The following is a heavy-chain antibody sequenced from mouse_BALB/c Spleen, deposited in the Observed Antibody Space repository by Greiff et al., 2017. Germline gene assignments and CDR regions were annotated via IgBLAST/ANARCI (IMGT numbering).Heavy chain of an antibody. Sequence: VQLQQPGAELVKPGASVKLSCKASGYTFTSYYMYWVKQRPGQGLEWIGGINPSNGGTNFNEKFKSKATLTVDKSSSTAYMQLSSLTSEDSAVYYCTRSGGNDYWGQGTTLTVSS. J-gene: IGHJ2*01. V-gene: IGHV1S81*02. CDR1: GYTFTSYY. CDR2: INPSNGGT. CDR3: TRSGGNDY. D-gene: IGHD2-1*01.